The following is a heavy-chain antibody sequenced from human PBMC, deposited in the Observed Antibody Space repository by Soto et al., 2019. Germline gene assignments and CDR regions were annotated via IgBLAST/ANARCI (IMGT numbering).Heavy chain of an antibody. Sequence: SETLSLTCAVYGGSFSGYYWSWIRQPPGKGLEWIGEINHSGSTNYNPSLKSRVTISVDTSKNQFSLKLSSVTAADTAVYYCARGRDGYNSDYFDYWGQGTLVTVSS. J-gene: IGHJ4*02. CDR1: GGSFSGYY. CDR2: INHSGST. D-gene: IGHD5-12*01. CDR3: ARGRDGYNSDYFDY. V-gene: IGHV4-34*01.